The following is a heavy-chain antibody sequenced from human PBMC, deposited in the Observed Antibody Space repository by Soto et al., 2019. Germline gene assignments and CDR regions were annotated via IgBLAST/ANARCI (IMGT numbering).Heavy chain of an antibody. V-gene: IGHV2-5*02. CDR2: IYWDDDK. J-gene: IGHJ6*02. CDR3: AHSSTGYWPYYFRYGMDV. D-gene: IGHD3-9*01. CDR1: GFSLSTSGVG. Sequence: QITLKESGPTLVKPTQTLTLTCTFSGFSLSTSGVGVGWIRQPPGKALEWLALIYWDDDKRYSPSLKSRLTITNDTSNNQVVLTMTNMDPVDTATYDCAHSSTGYWPYYFRYGMDVWGQGTTVPVSS.